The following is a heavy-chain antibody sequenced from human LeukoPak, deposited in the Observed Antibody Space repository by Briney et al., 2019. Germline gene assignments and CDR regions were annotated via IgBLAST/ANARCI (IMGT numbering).Heavy chain of an antibody. D-gene: IGHD3-22*01. J-gene: IGHJ3*02. CDR2: INPNSGGT. Sequence: ASVKVSCKASGYTFTGYYMHWVRQAPGQGLEWMGWINPNSGGTNYAQKFQGRVTMTRDTSINTAYMVLSSLRSDDTAVYYCAKSSFYDSSGYYVRRAFDIWGQGTLVTVSS. CDR3: AKSSFYDSSGYYVRRAFDI. CDR1: GYTFTGYY. V-gene: IGHV1-2*02.